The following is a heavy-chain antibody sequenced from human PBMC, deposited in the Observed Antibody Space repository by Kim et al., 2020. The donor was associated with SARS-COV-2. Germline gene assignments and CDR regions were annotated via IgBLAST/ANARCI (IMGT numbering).Heavy chain of an antibody. J-gene: IGHJ5*02. V-gene: IGHV3-49*03. CDR3: TRDRPPLDYGSGSPRLEPHAHASGWFDP. D-gene: IGHD3-10*01. Sequence: GGSLRLSCTASGFTFGDYAMSWFRQAPGKGLEWVGFIRSKAYGGTTEYAASVKGRFTISRDDSKSIAYLQMNSLKTEDTAVYYCTRDRPPLDYGSGSPRLEPHAHASGWFDPWGQGTLVTVSS. CDR2: IRSKAYGGTT. CDR1: GFTFGDYA.